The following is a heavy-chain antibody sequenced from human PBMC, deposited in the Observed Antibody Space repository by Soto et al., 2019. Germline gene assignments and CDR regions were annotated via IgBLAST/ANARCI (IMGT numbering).Heavy chain of an antibody. J-gene: IGHJ3*02. CDR3: ARETYYYDSSGYYGAFDI. V-gene: IGHV1-18*01. Sequence: ASMKVSCKASGYTFTSYGISWVRQAPGQGLEWMGWISAYNGNTNYAQKLQGRVTMTTDTSTSTAYMELRSLRSDDTAVYYCARETYYYDSSGYYGAFDIWGQGTMVTVSS. CDR1: GYTFTSYG. CDR2: ISAYNGNT. D-gene: IGHD3-22*01.